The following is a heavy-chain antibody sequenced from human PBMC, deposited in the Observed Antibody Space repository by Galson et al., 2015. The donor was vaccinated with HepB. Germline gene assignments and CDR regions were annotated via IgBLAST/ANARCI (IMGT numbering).Heavy chain of an antibody. CDR2: ISAYNGNT. Sequence: SVKVSCKASGYTFTSYGISWVRQAPGQGLEWMGWISAYNGNTNYAQKLQGRVTMTTDTSTSTAYMELRSLRSDDTAVYYCARSDYYDSRAPGFDYWGQGTLVTVSS. CDR3: ARSDYYDSRAPGFDY. D-gene: IGHD3-22*01. J-gene: IGHJ4*02. V-gene: IGHV1-18*04. CDR1: GYTFTSYG.